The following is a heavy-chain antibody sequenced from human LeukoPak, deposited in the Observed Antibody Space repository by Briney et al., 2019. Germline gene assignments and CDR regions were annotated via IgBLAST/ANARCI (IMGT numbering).Heavy chain of an antibody. J-gene: IGHJ4*02. CDR2: ISAYNGNT. CDR1: GYTFTSYD. D-gene: IGHD3-22*01. Sequence: ASVKVSCKASGYTFTSYDICWVRQAPGQGPEWMGWISAYNGNTNSAQKLQGRVTMTTDTSTSTAYMELRSLRSDDTAVYYCARVDSSGYYRPFDYWGQGTLVTVSS. V-gene: IGHV1-18*01. CDR3: ARVDSSGYYRPFDY.